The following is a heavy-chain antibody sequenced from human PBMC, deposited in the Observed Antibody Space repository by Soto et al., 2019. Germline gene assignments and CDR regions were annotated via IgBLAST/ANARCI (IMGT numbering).Heavy chain of an antibody. CDR1: GFSLSTSGVG. D-gene: IGHD3-16*01. CDR3: VHRIGGSYFAY. J-gene: IGHJ4*02. V-gene: IGHV2-5*02. Sequence: QITLKESGPPVVNPTQTLTLTCTFSGFSLSTSGVGVGWIRQPPGKALEWLALIYWDDNKRYSPSLKRRLTITKDTSKNQVVLTMTNMDPVDTATYYCVHRIGGSYFAYWGQGALITVSS. CDR2: IYWDDNK.